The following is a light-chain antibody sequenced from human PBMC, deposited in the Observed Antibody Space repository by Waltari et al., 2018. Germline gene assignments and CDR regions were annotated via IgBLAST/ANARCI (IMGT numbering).Light chain of an antibody. J-gene: IGKJ4*01. CDR1: QSVNYF. CDR3: QQRTNWPLT. V-gene: IGKV3-11*01. Sequence: EIVLTQSPATLSLSPGETVTLSCRASQSVNYFLAWFQQKPGQAPRLLIYDASNRATGIPARFSGSGSGTDFTLTISSLEPEDFAVYYCQQRTNWPLTFGGGTKVEIK. CDR2: DAS.